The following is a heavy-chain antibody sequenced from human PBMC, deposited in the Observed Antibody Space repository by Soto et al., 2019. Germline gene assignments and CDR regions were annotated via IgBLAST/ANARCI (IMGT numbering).Heavy chain of an antibody. J-gene: IGHJ6*02. CDR3: ARDPTRGGVVPPEYGMDV. V-gene: IGHV1-69*01. CDR2: IIPMFGTP. CDR1: GGGFNNYA. Sequence: QVRLVQSGAEVKKPASSVKVSCQASGGGFNNYAITWVRQAPGQGLEWMGGIIPMFGTPTYAEKFRGRVTITADVSTRTAFMELSNLSSEDSAIYYCARDPTRGGVVPPEYGMDVWGQGTTVIVSS. D-gene: IGHD3-3*01.